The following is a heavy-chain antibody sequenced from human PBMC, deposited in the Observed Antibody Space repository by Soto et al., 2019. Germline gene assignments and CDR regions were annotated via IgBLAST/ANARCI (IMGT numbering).Heavy chain of an antibody. Sequence: GGSLRLSCAASGVTFSSYWMHWVRQAPGKGLVWVSRINSDGSSTSYADSVKGRFTISRDNAKNTLYLQMNSLRAEDTAVYYCTSSSYDSRYYFDYWGQGTLVTVSS. D-gene: IGHD3-9*01. V-gene: IGHV3-74*01. CDR3: TSSSYDSRYYFDY. J-gene: IGHJ4*02. CDR1: GVTFSSYW. CDR2: INSDGSST.